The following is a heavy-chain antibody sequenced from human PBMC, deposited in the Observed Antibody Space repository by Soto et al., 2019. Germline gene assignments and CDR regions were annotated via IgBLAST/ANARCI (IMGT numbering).Heavy chain of an antibody. Sequence: EVQLVESGGGLVQPGGSLRLSCAASGFTFSGYWMHWVRQAPGKGLVWLSRINSDGSDISYADSVKGRFTVSRDNAKNTLYLQMNSLSVEDTAVYYCASLSGAFDIWGQGTMVTVSS. V-gene: IGHV3-74*01. D-gene: IGHD6-25*01. J-gene: IGHJ3*02. CDR2: INSDGSDI. CDR1: GFTFSGYW. CDR3: ASLSGAFDI.